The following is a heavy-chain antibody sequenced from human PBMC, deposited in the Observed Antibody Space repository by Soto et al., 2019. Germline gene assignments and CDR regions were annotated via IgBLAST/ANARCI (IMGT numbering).Heavy chain of an antibody. D-gene: IGHD2-15*01. J-gene: IGHJ3*02. CDR3: ASRYYCSGGSCHHDACDI. CDR1: GGSFSGYY. CDR2: INHSGST. Sequence: QVQLQQWGAGLLKPSETLSLTCAVYGGSFSGYYWSWIRQPPGKGLEWIGQINHSGSTNYNPSLKSRGTISVDPSRSRFSLRLGSVPAADTAVYYCASRYYCSGGSCHHDACDIWGQGTMVTVSS. V-gene: IGHV4-34*01.